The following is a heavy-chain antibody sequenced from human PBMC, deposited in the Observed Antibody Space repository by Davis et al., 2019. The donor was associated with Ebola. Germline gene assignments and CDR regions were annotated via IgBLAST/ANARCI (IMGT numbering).Heavy chain of an antibody. CDR1: GYTFTSYA. D-gene: IGHD6-19*01. CDR2: INTNTGNP. Sequence: ASVKVSCKASGYTFTSYAMNWVRQAPGQGLEWMGWINTNTGNPTYAQGFTGRFVFSLDTSVSTAYLQISSLKAEDTAVYYCARGRLPGYSSGWYPPPDYWGQGTLVTVSS. V-gene: IGHV7-4-1*02. CDR3: ARGRLPGYSSGWYPPPDY. J-gene: IGHJ4*02.